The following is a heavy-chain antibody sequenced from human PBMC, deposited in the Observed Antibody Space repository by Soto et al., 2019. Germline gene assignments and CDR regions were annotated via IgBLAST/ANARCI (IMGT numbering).Heavy chain of an antibody. CDR2: IYSGGSS. Sequence: GLSLRLAYGAAGGSVGSHYVSWIRQAPGNGLEWVSVIYSGGSSYYADSVKGRFTISRDNSKNTLYLQMNSLRVEDTAVYYCARGGSGIHWFDPWGQGTLVTVSS. D-gene: IGHD2-15*01. J-gene: IGHJ5*02. V-gene: IGHV3-66*01. CDR3: ARGGSGIHWFDP. CDR1: GGSVGSHY.